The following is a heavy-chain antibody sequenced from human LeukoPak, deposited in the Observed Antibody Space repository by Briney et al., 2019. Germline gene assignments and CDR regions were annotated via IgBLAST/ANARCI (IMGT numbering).Heavy chain of an antibody. Sequence: GGSLRLSCAASGVTFSTYWMHWVRQAPGKGLVWVSRINPDGSTTTYADSVKGRFTISRDNAKSTLYLQMNSLRAEDTAVYYCARICSGGNCYVDSWGQGTLVTVSS. CDR1: GVTFSTYW. CDR3: ARICSGGNCYVDS. J-gene: IGHJ4*02. V-gene: IGHV3-74*01. D-gene: IGHD2-21*01. CDR2: INPDGSTT.